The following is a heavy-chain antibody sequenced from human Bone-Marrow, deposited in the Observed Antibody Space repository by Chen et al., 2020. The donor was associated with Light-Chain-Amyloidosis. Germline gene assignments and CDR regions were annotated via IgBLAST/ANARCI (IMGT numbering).Heavy chain of an antibody. J-gene: IGHJ4*02. D-gene: IGHD1-26*01. Sequence: EVQLVESGGGLVQPGGSLRLSCAASGFTFNDYWLHWVRQVPGKGLVWVARINSYGCSLTYSGFGKGRFTNSRDNSKNTLHLPMNSLRIGDTAVYYCAKARLYSGGYWGIVDYWGQGTLVTVSS. CDR2: INSYGCSL. CDR1: GFTFNDYW. V-gene: IGHV3-74*02. CDR3: AKARLYSGGYWGIVDY.